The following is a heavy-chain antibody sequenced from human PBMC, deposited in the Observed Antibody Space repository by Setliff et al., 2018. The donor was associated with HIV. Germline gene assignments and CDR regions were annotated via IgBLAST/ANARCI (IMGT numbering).Heavy chain of an antibody. CDR1: GFTFCYYS. V-gene: IGHV3-48*04. CDR3: ARSPYGDYGLDY. CDR2: MSSYRTSMT. J-gene: IGHJ4*02. D-gene: IGHD4-17*01. Sequence: GGSLRLSCAASGFTFCYYSMHWVRQAPGKGLEWISFMSSYRTSMTHYADSVKGRFTISRDNAKNSLYLQMNTLRAEDTAVYFCARSPYGDYGLDYWGQGTLVTVSS.